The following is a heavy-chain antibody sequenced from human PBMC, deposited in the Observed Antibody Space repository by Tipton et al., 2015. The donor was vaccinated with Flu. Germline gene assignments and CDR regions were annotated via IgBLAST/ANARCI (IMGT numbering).Heavy chain of an antibody. D-gene: IGHD6-13*01. CDR1: GGSISSYY. V-gene: IGHV4-59*01. CDR2: IYYSGST. Sequence: TLSLTCTVSGGSISSYYWSWIRQPPGKGLEWIGYIYYSGSTNYNPSLKSRATISVDTSKNQFSLKLSSVTAADTAVYYCARKQWGSWASDYWGQGTLVTVSS. J-gene: IGHJ4*02. CDR3: ARKQWGSWASDY.